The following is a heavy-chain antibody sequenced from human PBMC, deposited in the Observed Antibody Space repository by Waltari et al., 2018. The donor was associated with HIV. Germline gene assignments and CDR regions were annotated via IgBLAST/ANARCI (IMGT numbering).Heavy chain of an antibody. V-gene: IGHV4-61*08. J-gene: IGHJ4*02. CDR1: GVSVSSGEFY. D-gene: IGHD2-2*02. CDR2: IYYSGRS. CDR3: ARLSGGSIPLDY. Sequence: QVQLQESGPGLVKPSETLSLTCSVSGVSVSSGEFYWSWVRQPPGKGLEWIGYIYYSGRSNYNPSLKSRVTMSVDMSKNQFSLKVRTVTAADTAVYYCARLSGGSIPLDYWGPGTLVTVSS.